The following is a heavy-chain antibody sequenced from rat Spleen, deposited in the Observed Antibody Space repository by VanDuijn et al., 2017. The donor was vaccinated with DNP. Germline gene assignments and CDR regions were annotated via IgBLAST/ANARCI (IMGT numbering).Heavy chain of an antibody. V-gene: IGHV5-22*01. Sequence: EVQLVESGGGLVQPGRPLKLSCAASGFTFSDYYMAWVRQAPTKGLEWVAYISYDSSSTYYGDSVKGRFTISRDNAKRTLYLQMNSLRSEDMATYYWARHEAYNSYIYGFAYWGQGTLVTVSS. D-gene: IGHD1-2*01. CDR1: GFTFSDYY. J-gene: IGHJ3*01. CDR2: ISYDSSST. CDR3: ARHEAYNSYIYGFAY.